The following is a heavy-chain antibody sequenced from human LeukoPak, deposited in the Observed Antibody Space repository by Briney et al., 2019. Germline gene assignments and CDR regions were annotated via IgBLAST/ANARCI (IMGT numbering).Heavy chain of an antibody. J-gene: IGHJ4*02. V-gene: IGHV3-30*02. CDR2: IRYDGRNE. CDR1: GFSFSSYG. Sequence: PGGSLRLSCAASGFSFSSYGMHWVRQAPGKGLEWVAFIRYDGRNEYYADSVKGRFTISRDNSKNTLYLQINRLRAEDTAMYYCARGYYYDSSGYYNFDYWGQGTLVTVSS. D-gene: IGHD3-22*01. CDR3: ARGYYYDSSGYYNFDY.